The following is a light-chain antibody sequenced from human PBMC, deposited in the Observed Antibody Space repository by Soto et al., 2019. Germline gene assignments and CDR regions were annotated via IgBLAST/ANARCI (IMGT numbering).Light chain of an antibody. J-gene: IGKJ2*01. CDR3: QQRSNGTQYT. V-gene: IGKV3-11*01. CDR2: DAS. Sequence: EIVLTQSPATLSLSPGDRATLSCRASQSVSSYLACYQQKPGQAPRLLIYDASNRATGIPARFSGSGSGTAFTPAISGVEPEACAVDYWQQRSNGTQYTFGQGTKLEIK. CDR1: QSVSSY.